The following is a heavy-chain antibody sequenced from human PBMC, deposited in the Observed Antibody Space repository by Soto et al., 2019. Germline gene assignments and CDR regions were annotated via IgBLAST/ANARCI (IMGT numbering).Heavy chain of an antibody. Sequence: EVQLVESGGGLVQPGGSLRLSCAASGFTFSSYWMHWVRQAPGKGLVWVSRINSDGSSTGYADSVKGRFTISRDNAKNTLYLQMNSLRAEDTAVYYCARDERMPAAGINYYGMDVWGRGTTVAVSS. CDR3: ARDERMPAAGINYYGMDV. J-gene: IGHJ6*02. CDR1: GFTFSSYW. V-gene: IGHV3-74*01. D-gene: IGHD6-13*01. CDR2: INSDGSST.